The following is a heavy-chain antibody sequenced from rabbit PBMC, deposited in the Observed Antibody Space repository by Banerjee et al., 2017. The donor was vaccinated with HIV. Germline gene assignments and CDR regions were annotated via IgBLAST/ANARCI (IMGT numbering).Heavy chain of an antibody. CDR2: IYAGSSGST. CDR3: ARDAGYDDYGEPYYFNL. D-gene: IGHD2-1*01. Sequence: QSLEESGGDLVKPGASLTLTCTASGFSFSSSYYMCWVRQAPGKGLEWIACIYAGSSGSTYYASWAKGRFTISKTSSTTVTLQMTSLTAADTATYFCARDAGYDDYGEPYYFNLWGPGTLVTVS. V-gene: IGHV1S40*01. CDR1: GFSFSSSYY. J-gene: IGHJ4*01.